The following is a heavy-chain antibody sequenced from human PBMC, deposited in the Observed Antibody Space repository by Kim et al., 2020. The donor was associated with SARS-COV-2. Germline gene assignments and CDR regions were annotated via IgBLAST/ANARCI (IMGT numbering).Heavy chain of an antibody. J-gene: IGHJ4*02. Sequence: SADSVKGRFTISRDNAKNTVYLQMNSLTAEDTAVYYCARGGEYNYDSLDYWGQGTLVTVSS. CDR3: ARGGEYNYDSLDY. V-gene: IGHV3-74*01. D-gene: IGHD5-18*01.